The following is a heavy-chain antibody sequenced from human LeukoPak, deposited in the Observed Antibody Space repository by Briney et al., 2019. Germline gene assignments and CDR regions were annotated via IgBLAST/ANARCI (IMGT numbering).Heavy chain of an antibody. CDR1: GGSFSGYY. V-gene: IGHV4-34*01. CDR3: ARSQAQSGSYRYYFTY. D-gene: IGHD1-26*01. J-gene: IGHJ4*02. Sequence: PSETLSLTCAVYGGSFSGYYWSWIRQPPGKGLEWIGEINHSGSTNYNPSLKSRVTISVDTSKNQFSLKLSSVTAADTAVYYCARSQAQSGSYRYYFTYWGQETLVTVSS. CDR2: INHSGST.